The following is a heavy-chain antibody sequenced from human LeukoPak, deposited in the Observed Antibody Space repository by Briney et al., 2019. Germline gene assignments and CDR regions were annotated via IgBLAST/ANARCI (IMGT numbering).Heavy chain of an antibody. V-gene: IGHV3-23*01. CDR1: GFTFSRYG. J-gene: IGHJ6*03. Sequence: GGSLRLSCAASGFTFSRYGMSWVRQAPGKGLEWVSAISGSGSRTYYADSVKGRFTVSRDNSRNTLYLQMNSLRAEETAVYICAKGDFYGSGRDYYYYMDVWGKGTTVTIS. CDR3: AKGDFYGSGRDYYYYMDV. D-gene: IGHD3-10*01. CDR2: ISGSGSRT.